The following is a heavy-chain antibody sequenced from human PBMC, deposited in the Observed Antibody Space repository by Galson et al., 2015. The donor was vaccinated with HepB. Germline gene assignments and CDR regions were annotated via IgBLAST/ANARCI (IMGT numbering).Heavy chain of an antibody. CDR1: GFTFGRTG. CDR2: ISMSGSGR. J-gene: IGHJ4*02. D-gene: IGHD1-1*01. V-gene: IGHV3-23*01. CDR3: AKGTTSIDY. Sequence: SLRLSCAGSGFTFGRTGMTWVRQAPGKGLECVSAISMSGSGRDYVDSVRGRFTISRDNSNNMLYLQMNDLRAEDTAVYYCAKGTTSIDYWGQGTLVTVSS.